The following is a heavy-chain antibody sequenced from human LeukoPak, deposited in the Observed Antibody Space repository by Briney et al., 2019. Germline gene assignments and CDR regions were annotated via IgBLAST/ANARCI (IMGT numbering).Heavy chain of an antibody. V-gene: IGHV4-4*02. J-gene: IGHJ4*02. D-gene: IGHD1-26*01. CDR2: INHSGST. Sequence: SGTLSLTCAVSGGSIDNYWWSWVRQPPGKGLEWIGEINHSGSTNYNPSLKSRVTISVDTSKNQFSLKLSSVTAADTAVYYCAGGVGATKRGGYWGQGTLVTVSS. CDR3: AGGVGATKRGGY. CDR1: GGSIDNYW.